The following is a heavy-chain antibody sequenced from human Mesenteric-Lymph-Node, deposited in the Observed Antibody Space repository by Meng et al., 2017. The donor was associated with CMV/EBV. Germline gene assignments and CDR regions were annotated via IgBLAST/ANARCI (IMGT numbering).Heavy chain of an antibody. CDR2: IRYDGSNK. J-gene: IGHJ4*02. V-gene: IGHV3-30*02. Sequence: GESLKISCASSAFNFHTYGMNWVRQVPGRGLEWVAFIRYDGSNKYYADSVKGRFTISRDNSKNTLYLQMNSLRAEDTAVYYCAKDVNDFWSGYPGPGYWGQGTLVTVSS. CDR1: AFNFHTYG. CDR3: AKDVNDFWSGYPGPGY. D-gene: IGHD3-3*01.